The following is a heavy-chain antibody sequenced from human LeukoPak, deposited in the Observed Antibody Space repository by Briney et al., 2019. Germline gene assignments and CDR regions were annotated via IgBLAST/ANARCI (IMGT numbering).Heavy chain of an antibody. V-gene: IGHV3-7*01. CDR1: GFSISAYW. J-gene: IGHJ6*02. D-gene: IGHD2-21*01. Sequence: GGSLRLSCAASGFSISAYWMTWVRQAPGKGLEWVANINQDGSEKYSVDSVKGRFTISRDNAKNSLYLQMGSLRAEDTAVYYCARDLVVVGSYFYYGMDVWGQGTTVTVSS. CDR3: ARDLVVVGSYFYYGMDV. CDR2: INQDGSEK.